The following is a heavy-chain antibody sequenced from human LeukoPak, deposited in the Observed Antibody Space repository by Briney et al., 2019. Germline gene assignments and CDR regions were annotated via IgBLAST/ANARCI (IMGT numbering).Heavy chain of an antibody. Sequence: GRCLRLSCAASAFTFSSYAITSVRQAPGKGLEWVSSISGSGGNTYHTDSVKGRFTISRDNSKNTLYLEMNSLRAEDTAVYYCAKDRAPYGSGNSFSYWGQGTLVTVSS. CDR1: AFTFSSYA. J-gene: IGHJ4*02. CDR2: ISGSGGNT. V-gene: IGHV3-23*01. CDR3: AKDRAPYGSGNSFSY. D-gene: IGHD3-10*01.